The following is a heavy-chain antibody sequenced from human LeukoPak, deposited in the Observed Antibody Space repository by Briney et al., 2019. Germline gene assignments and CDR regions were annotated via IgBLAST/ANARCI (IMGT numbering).Heavy chain of an antibody. CDR3: AKGYSYGKRIYYFDY. V-gene: IGHV3-23*01. D-gene: IGHD5-18*01. CDR2: ISPSGDIT. CDR1: GFIFSSHG. J-gene: IGHJ4*02. Sequence: GGSLRLSCAASGFIFSSHGMNWVRQAPGKGLEWVSGISPSGDITYYADSVKGRFTISRDNSKNTVYLQMDSLRFEDAAVYYCAKGYSYGKRIYYFDYWGQGTLVTVSS.